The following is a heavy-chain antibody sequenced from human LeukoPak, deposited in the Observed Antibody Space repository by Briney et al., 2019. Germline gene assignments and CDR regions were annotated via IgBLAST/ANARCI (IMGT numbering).Heavy chain of an antibody. CDR2: IYYSGST. CDR3: ARLAAADLDAFDI. CDR1: GGSISSYY. Sequence: PSETLSLTCTVSGGSISSYYWSWIRQPPGKGLEWIGYIYYSGSTNYNPSLKSRVTISVDTSKNQFSLKLSSVTAADTAVYYCARLAAADLDAFDIWGQGTMVTVSS. J-gene: IGHJ3*02. V-gene: IGHV4-59*08. D-gene: IGHD6-13*01.